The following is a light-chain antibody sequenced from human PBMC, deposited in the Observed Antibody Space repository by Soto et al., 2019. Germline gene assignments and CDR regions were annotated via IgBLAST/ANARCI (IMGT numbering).Light chain of an antibody. CDR2: DVS. Sequence: QSALTQPASVSGSPGQSITISCTGTSIDVGGYNYVSWYQQHPGKAPKLMIYDVSNRPSGVSNRFSGSKSGNTASLTISGLQAEDEADYYCSSYTSSSTPVFGGGTKVTVL. V-gene: IGLV2-14*01. CDR3: SSYTSSSTPV. CDR1: SIDVGGYNY. J-gene: IGLJ2*01.